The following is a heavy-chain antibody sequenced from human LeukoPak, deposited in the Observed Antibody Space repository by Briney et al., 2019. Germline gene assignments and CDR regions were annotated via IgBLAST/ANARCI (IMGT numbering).Heavy chain of an antibody. J-gene: IGHJ5*02. CDR2: IKSKTDGGTT. D-gene: IGHD6-13*01. CDR3: TTDGLAAADNNWFDP. V-gene: IGHV3-15*01. CDR1: GFTFSNAW. Sequence: GGSLRLSCAAPGFTFSNAWMSWVRQAPGKGLEWVGRIKSKTDGGTTDYAAPVKGRFTISRDDSKNTLYLQMNSLKTEDTAVYYCTTDGLAAADNNWFDPWGQGTLVTVSS.